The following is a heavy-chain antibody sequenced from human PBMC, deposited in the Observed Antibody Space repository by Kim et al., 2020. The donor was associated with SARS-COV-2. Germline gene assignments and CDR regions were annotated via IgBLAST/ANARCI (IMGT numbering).Heavy chain of an antibody. CDR3: ASVVGYGCP. D-gene: IGHD5-18*01. V-gene: IGHV4-59*01. Sequence: SETLSLTCTVSGGSISGYYWSWIRQPPGKGLEWIGYIYYSGSTNYNPSLKSRVTISVDTSKNQFSLKLSSVTAADTAVYYCASVVGYGCPWGRGT. CDR1: GGSISGYY. J-gene: IGHJ6*01. CDR2: IYYSGST.